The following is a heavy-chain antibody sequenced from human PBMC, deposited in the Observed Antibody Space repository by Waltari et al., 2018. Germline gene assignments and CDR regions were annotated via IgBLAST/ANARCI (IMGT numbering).Heavy chain of an antibody. V-gene: IGHV3-33*01. CDR2: VYYDGSTK. Sequence: QVQLVESGGGVVQPGRSLRLSCAASGFIFSNYGMHWVRQAPGKGLEWGEVVYYDGSTKHYADSVKGRFTISRDNSKNTLNLEMNSLRAEDTAVYFCARCGRGVDSSASCLDHWGQGTLVTVSS. CDR3: ARCGRGVDSSASCLDH. D-gene: IGHD1-1*01. CDR1: GFIFSNYG. J-gene: IGHJ4*02.